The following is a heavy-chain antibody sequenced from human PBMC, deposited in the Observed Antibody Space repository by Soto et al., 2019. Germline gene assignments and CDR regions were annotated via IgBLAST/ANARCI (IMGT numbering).Heavy chain of an antibody. J-gene: IGHJ4*02. CDR1: GFTFSSHA. CDR3: AKGARYGGNSNFDY. D-gene: IGHD4-17*01. Sequence: GGSLRLSCAASGFTFSSHAMSWVRQAPGKGLEWVSAMSGSGGSTYYADSLKGRFTTSRDNSNNTLYLQMNSLRAEDTAIYYCAKGARYGGNSNFDYWGQGTLVTVSS. V-gene: IGHV3-23*01. CDR2: MSGSGGST.